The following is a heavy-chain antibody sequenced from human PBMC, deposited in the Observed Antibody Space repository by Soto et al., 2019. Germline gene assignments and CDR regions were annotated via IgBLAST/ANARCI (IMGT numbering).Heavy chain of an antibody. D-gene: IGHD3-9*01. CDR3: TTDLWGYYDILTGYSFDY. CDR2: IKSKTDGGTT. V-gene: IGHV3-15*07. CDR1: GFTFSNAW. J-gene: IGHJ4*02. Sequence: EVQLVESGGGLVKPGGSLRLSCAGSGFTFSNAWMNWVRQAPGKGLEWVGRIKSKTDGGTTDYAAPVKGRFTISRDDSKNTLYLQMNSLKTEDTAMYYCTTDLWGYYDILTGYSFDYWGQGTLVTVSS.